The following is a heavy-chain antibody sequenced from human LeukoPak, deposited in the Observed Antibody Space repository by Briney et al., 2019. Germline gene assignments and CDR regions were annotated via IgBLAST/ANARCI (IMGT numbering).Heavy chain of an antibody. J-gene: IGHJ4*02. V-gene: IGHV4-4*07. D-gene: IGHD6-19*01. CDR1: GGSISGYY. CDR3: VRDPSMGAGTNYFDD. Sequence: SSETLSLTCTVSGGSISGYYWSWIRQPAGKGLEWIGRIYTSVITNYNPSLKSRVTMSVDTSKNQFSLKVTSVTAADTAVYYCVRDPSMGAGTNYFDDWGQGTLVTVSS. CDR2: IYTSVIT.